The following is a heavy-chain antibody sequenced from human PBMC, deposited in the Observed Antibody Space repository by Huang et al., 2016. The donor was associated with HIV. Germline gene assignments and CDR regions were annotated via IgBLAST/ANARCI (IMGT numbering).Heavy chain of an antibody. Sequence: QLQLQESGPGLVKPSETLSLTCTVSGGSISSSGYYWGWIRQPPGKGLEWIGSIYHIGTTYYNPSLKSRVTISVDTSRTQFSLKLSSVTAADTAVYYCAAHGRIVGIPAAPLRFDPWGQGTLVTVSS. D-gene: IGHD6-13*01. J-gene: IGHJ5*02. CDR3: AAHGRIVGIPAAPLRFDP. CDR2: IYHIGTT. V-gene: IGHV4-39*01. CDR1: GGSISSSGYY.